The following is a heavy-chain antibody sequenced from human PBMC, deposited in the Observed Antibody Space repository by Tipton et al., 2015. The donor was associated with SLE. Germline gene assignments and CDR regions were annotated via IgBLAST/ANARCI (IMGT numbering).Heavy chain of an antibody. J-gene: IGHJ3*02. CDR3: AKPRGYSYGLDDAFDI. CDR2: ISWDGGST. V-gene: IGHV3-43D*04. D-gene: IGHD5-18*01. CDR1: GFTFDDYA. Sequence: GSLRLSCAASGFTFDDYAMHWVRQAPGKGLEWVSLISWDGGSTYYADSVKGRFTISRDNSKNSLYLQMNSLRAEDTAVYYCAKPRGYSYGLDDAFDIWGQGTMVTVSS.